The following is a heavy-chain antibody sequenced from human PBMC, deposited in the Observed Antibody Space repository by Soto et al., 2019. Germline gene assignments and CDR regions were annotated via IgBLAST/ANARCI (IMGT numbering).Heavy chain of an antibody. CDR3: ANYCRSTSCFSGGLEH. V-gene: IGHV3-30*18. Sequence: QVQLVESGGGVVQPGRSLRLSCAASGFTFSSYGMHWVRQAPGKGLEWVAVMSDDGSKKYYVDSVKGRFTISRDKYKDTLYLQMNSLRAEDPAVYYCANYCRSTSCFSGGLEHWGQGTLVTVSS. CDR2: MSDDGSKK. J-gene: IGHJ4*02. D-gene: IGHD2-2*01. CDR1: GFTFSSYG.